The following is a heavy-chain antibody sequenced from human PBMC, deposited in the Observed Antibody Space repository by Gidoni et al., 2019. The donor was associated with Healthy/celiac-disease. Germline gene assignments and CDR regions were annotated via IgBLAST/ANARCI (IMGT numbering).Heavy chain of an antibody. Sequence: EVQLVESGGGLVKPGGSLRLSCAASGFTFSTPWMGWVRQAPGKGLEWVGRIKSKTDGGTTDYAAPVKGRFTISRDDSKNTLYLQMNSLKTEDTAVYYCTTDPPGDSSSWYYDAFDIWGQGTMVTVSS. D-gene: IGHD6-13*01. J-gene: IGHJ3*02. CDR1: GFTFSTPW. CDR2: IKSKTDGGTT. V-gene: IGHV3-15*01. CDR3: TTDPPGDSSSWYYDAFDI.